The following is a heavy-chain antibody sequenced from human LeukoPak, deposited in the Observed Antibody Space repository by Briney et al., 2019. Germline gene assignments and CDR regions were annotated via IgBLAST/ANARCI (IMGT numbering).Heavy chain of an antibody. V-gene: IGHV1-46*01. Sequence: ASVKVPCKASGYTFTSYYMHWVRQAPGQGLEWMGIINPSGGSTSYAQKFQGRVTMTRDMSTSTVYMELSSLRSEDTAVYYCARGITSGYLDYWGQGTLVTVSS. CDR1: GYTFTSYY. CDR2: INPSGGST. D-gene: IGHD3-9*01. CDR3: ARGITSGYLDY. J-gene: IGHJ4*02.